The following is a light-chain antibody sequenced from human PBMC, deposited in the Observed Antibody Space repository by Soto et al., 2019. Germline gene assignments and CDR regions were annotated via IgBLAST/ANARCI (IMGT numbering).Light chain of an antibody. V-gene: IGKV1-5*01. CDR1: QSISSW. CDR3: QQRSNWPPDIT. CDR2: DAS. J-gene: IGKJ5*01. Sequence: DIQMTQSPSTLSASVGDRVTITCRASQSISSWLAWYQQKPGKAPKLLIYDASSLESGVPSRFSGSGSGTEFTLTISSLDPEDFGVYYCQQRSNWPPDITFGQGTRLEIK.